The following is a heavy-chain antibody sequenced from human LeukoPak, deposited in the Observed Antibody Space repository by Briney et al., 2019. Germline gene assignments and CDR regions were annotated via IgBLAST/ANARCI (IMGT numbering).Heavy chain of an antibody. CDR2: IKQDGSEK. CDR3: AREGVVPGVYYYYYMDV. Sequence: AGGSLRLSCAASGFTFSSYWMSWVRQAPGKGLEWVANIKQDGSEKYYVDSVKGRFTISRDNAKNSLYLQMNSLRAEDKAVYYCAREGVVPGVYYYYYMDVWGKGTTVTVSS. D-gene: IGHD2-15*01. V-gene: IGHV3-7*01. J-gene: IGHJ6*03. CDR1: GFTFSSYW.